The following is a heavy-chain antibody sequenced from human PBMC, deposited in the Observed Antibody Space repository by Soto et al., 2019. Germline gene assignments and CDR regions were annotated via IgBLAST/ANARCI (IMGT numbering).Heavy chain of an antibody. CDR2: ISYDGSNK. Sequence: ESGGGVVQPGRSLRLSCAASGFTFSSYAMHWVRQAPGKGLEWVAVISYDGSNKYYADSVKGRFTISRDNSKNTLYLQMNSLRAEDTAVYYCARDGPYCSSTSCPIYYYYGMDVWGQGTTVTVSS. D-gene: IGHD2-2*01. V-gene: IGHV3-30-3*01. J-gene: IGHJ6*02. CDR1: GFTFSSYA. CDR3: ARDGPYCSSTSCPIYYYYGMDV.